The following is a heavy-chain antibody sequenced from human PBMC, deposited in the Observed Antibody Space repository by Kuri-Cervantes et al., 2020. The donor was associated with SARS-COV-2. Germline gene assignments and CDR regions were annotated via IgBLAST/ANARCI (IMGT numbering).Heavy chain of an antibody. V-gene: IGHV1-18*01. J-gene: IGHJ4*02. Sequence: ASVTVSRKASGGTFSSYAISWVRQAPGQGLEWMGWISAYNGNTNYAQKLQGRVTMTTDTSTSTAYMELRSLRSDDTAVYYCARENYDFWSDYTTLFDFWGQGTPVTVSS. CDR1: GGTFSSYA. CDR2: ISAYNGNT. CDR3: ARENYDFWSDYTTLFDF. D-gene: IGHD3-3*01.